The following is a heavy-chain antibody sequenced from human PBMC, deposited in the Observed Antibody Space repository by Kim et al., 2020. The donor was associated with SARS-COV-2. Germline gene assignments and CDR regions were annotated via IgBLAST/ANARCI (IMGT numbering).Heavy chain of an antibody. V-gene: IGHV4-59*13. CDR3: ARVGGGDCYITSCDAFDI. Sequence: SETLSLTCTVSGGSISSYYWSWIRQPPGKGLEWIGYIYYSGSTNYNPSLKSRVTISVDTSKNQFSLKLSSVTAADTAVYYCARVGGGDCYITSCDAFDI. CDR2: IYYSGST. D-gene: IGHD2-21*02. CDR1: GGSISSYY. J-gene: IGHJ3*02.